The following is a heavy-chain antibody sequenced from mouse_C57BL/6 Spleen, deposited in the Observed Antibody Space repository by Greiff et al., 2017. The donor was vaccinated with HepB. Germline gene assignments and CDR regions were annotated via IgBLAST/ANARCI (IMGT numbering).Heavy chain of an antibody. D-gene: IGHD2-3*01. CDR1: GFTFSDYG. CDR2: ISSGSSTI. CDR3: ARSGYWYYFDY. Sequence: EVKVVESGGGLVKPGGSLKLSCAASGFTFSDYGMHWVRQAPEKGLEWVAYISSGSSTIYYADTVKGRFTISRDNAKNTLFLQMTSLRSEDTAMYYCARSGYWYYFDYWGQGTTLTVSS. J-gene: IGHJ2*01. V-gene: IGHV5-17*01.